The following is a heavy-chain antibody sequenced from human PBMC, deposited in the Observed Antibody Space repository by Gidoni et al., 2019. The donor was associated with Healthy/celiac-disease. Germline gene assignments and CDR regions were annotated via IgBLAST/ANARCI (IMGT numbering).Heavy chain of an antibody. V-gene: IGHV3-21*01. CDR3: ARDRYYDRPAFDI. CDR2: ISSSSSYI. D-gene: IGHD3-22*01. CDR1: GVTFSSYS. J-gene: IGHJ3*02. Sequence: EVQLVESGGGLVKPGGSLRLSCAASGVTFSSYSMNWGRQAPGKGLEWVSSISSSSSYIYYADSVKGRFTISRDNAKNSLYLQMNSLRAEDTAVYYCARDRYYDRPAFDIWGQGTMVTVSS.